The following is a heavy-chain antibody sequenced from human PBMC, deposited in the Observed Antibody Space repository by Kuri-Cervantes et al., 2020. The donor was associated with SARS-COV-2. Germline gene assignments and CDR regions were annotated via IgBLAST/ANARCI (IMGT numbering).Heavy chain of an antibody. CDR3: ARGDQELGMVWYFDL. CDR1: GFTFSSYA. Sequence: GESLKISCAASGFTFSSYAMSWVRQTPGKGLEWVSAISGSGGSTYYADSMKGRFTISRDNAKNSLYLQMNSLRAEDTAVYYCARGDQELGMVWYFDLWGRGTLVTVSS. D-gene: IGHD7-27*01. CDR2: ISGSGGST. V-gene: IGHV3-23*01. J-gene: IGHJ2*01.